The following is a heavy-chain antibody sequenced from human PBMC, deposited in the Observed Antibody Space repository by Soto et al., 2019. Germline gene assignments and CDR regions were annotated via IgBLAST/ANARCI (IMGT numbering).Heavy chain of an antibody. D-gene: IGHD3-22*01. V-gene: IGHV1-18*01. CDR3: ARGTDSSGYYYGAFDI. CDR1: GYTFTIYG. Sequence: ASVKVSCKASGYTFTIYGIIWVRQAPGQGLEWMGWISAYNGNTNYAQRLQGRVTMTTDTSTSTAYMELRSLRSDDTAVYYCARGTDSSGYYYGAFDIWGQGTMVTV. J-gene: IGHJ3*02. CDR2: ISAYNGNT.